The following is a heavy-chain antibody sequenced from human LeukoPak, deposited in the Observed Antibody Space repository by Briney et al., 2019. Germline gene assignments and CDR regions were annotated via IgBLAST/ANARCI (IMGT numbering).Heavy chain of an antibody. Sequence: GGSLRLSCAASGFTFSSYAMHWVRQAPGKGLEWVAVISYDGSNKYHADSVKGRLTISRDNSKNTLYLQMNSLRAEDTAVYYCATSSWYDFVGYFDYWGQGTLVTVSS. V-gene: IGHV3-30-3*01. CDR1: GFTFSSYA. D-gene: IGHD6-13*01. CDR2: ISYDGSNK. J-gene: IGHJ4*02. CDR3: ATSSWYDFVGYFDY.